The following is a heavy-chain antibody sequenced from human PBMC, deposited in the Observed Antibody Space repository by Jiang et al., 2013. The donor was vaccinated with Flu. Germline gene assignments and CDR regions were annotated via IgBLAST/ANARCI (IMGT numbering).Heavy chain of an antibody. V-gene: IGHV5-51*01. D-gene: IGHD3-10*01. J-gene: IGHJ4*02. CDR3: ARTSNYYGSGSYFPDY. Sequence: VESGAEVKKPGESLKISXKGSGYSFTSYWIGWVRQMPGKGLEWMGIIYPGDSDTRYSPSFQGQVTISADKSISTAYLQWSSLKASDTAMYYCARTSNYYGSGSYFPDYWGQGTLVTVSS. CDR1: GYSFTSYW. CDR2: IYPGDSDT.